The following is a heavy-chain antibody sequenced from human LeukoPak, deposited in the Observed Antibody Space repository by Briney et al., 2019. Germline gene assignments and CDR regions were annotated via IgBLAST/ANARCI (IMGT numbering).Heavy chain of an antibody. D-gene: IGHD4-23*01. CDR2: MDPNSGNT. CDR1: GYTFTSYD. J-gene: IGHJ6*03. V-gene: IGHV1-8*03. Sequence: GASVKVSCKASGYTFTSYDINWVRQATGQGLEWMGWMDPNSGNTGYAQKFQGRVTITRNTPISTAYMELSSLRSEDTAVYYCARGGGNSVYYYYYMDVWGKGTTVTVSS. CDR3: ARGGGNSVYYYYYMDV.